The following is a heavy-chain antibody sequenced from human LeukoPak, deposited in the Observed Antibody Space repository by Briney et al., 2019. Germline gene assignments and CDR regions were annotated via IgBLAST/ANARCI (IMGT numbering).Heavy chain of an antibody. D-gene: IGHD3-3*01. CDR2: ISYDGGNK. CDR3: AKDERDFWSGSQLQR. V-gene: IGHV3-30-3*01. Sequence: GGSLRLSCAASGFTFSSYAMHWVRQAPGKGLEWVAVISYDGGNKYYADSVKGRFTISRDNSKNTLYLQMNSLRAEDTAVYYCAKDERDFWSGSQLQRWGQGTLVTVSS. J-gene: IGHJ4*02. CDR1: GFTFSSYA.